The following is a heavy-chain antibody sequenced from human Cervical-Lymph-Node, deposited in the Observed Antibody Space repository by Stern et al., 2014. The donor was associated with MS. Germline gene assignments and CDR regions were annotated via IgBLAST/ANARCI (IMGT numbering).Heavy chain of an antibody. J-gene: IGHJ3*02. CDR2: IRTDTGNP. CDR1: GYTFSHYA. CDR3: ARESGESSTHDAFDI. V-gene: IGHV7-4-1*02. D-gene: IGHD2-2*01. Sequence: QMQLVQSGSELKKPGASVKVSCKASGYTFSHYALNWVRQAPGQGLEWMGWIRTDTGNPTYAQGFTGRFVFSLDSSVSTAYLQISSLKAEDTAVYYCARESGESSTHDAFDIWGQGTMVTVSS.